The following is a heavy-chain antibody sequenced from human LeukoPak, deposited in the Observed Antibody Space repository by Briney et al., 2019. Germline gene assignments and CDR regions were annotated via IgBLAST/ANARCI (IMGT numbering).Heavy chain of an antibody. CDR1: GYTFTGYY. J-gene: IGHJ4*02. D-gene: IGHD3-22*01. CDR3: ARDWSTMIVVVPPAFDY. Sequence: GASVKVSCKASGYTFTGYYMHWVRQAPGQGLEWMGWINPNSGGTNYAQKFQGRVTMTRDTSISTAYMELSRLRSDDTAVYYCARDWSTMIVVVPPAFDYWGQGTLVTVSS. V-gene: IGHV1-2*02. CDR2: INPNSGGT.